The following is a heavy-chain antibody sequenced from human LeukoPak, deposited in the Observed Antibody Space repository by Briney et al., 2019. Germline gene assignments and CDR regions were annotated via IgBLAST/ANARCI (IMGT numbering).Heavy chain of an antibody. V-gene: IGHV3-74*01. J-gene: IGHJ4*02. Sequence: PGGSLRLSCAASGFTFSNFWMHWVRQVPGKGLVWVSGINHDGTGTYYADSVKGRFTNSRDNAKNTVYLQKKGLRAEDTGGYFGATVSEYWGQGTLVTVSP. CDR1: GFTFSNFW. CDR2: INHDGTGT. CDR3: ATVSEY.